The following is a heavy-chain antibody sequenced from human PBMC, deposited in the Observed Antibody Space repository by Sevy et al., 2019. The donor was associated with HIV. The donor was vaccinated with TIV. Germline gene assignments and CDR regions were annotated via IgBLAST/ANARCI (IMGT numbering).Heavy chain of an antibody. V-gene: IGHV4-34*01. D-gene: IGHD6-19*01. CDR2: INHSGST. Sequence: SETLSLTCAVYGGSFSGFYWSWIRQPPGKGLEWIGEINHSGSTNYNPSLKSRLTMSVDTSKNQFSLNPTSVTAADTAVYYCARVYSSDWYKYFQHWGQGTLVTVSS. J-gene: IGHJ1*01. CDR1: GGSFSGFY. CDR3: ARVYSSDWYKYFQH.